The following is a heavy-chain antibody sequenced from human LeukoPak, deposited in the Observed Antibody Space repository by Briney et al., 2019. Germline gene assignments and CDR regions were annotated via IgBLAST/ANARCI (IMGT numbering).Heavy chain of an antibody. V-gene: IGHV3-11*05. CDR3: ARGDYGGDYFDY. D-gene: IGHD4-23*01. CDR2: ISSGSTYT. CDR1: GFTFSDHY. J-gene: IGHJ4*02. Sequence: GGSLRLSCEVSGFTFSDHYMSWIRQAPGKRLEGVSYISSGSTYTNYADSVEGRFTISRGNAKNSLYLQMNSLRAEDTAVYYCARGDYGGDYFDYWGQGTLVTVSS.